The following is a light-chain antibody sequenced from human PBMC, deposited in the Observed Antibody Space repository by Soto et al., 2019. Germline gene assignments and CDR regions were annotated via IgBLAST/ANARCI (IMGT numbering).Light chain of an antibody. V-gene: IGKV3-20*01. CDR3: QQYGSSPGT. CDR1: QSVSSSN. CDR2: AAS. J-gene: IGKJ1*01. Sequence: EIVLTQSPGTLSLSPGERATLYCRASQSVSSSNLVWYQQKRGQAPRLLIYAASRRATGIPDRFVGSGSGTDFALTISRVEPEDFAVYFCQQYGSSPGTFGQGTKVDIK.